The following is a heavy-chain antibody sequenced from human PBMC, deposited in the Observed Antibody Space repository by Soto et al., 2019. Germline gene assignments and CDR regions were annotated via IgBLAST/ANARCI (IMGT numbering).Heavy chain of an antibody. J-gene: IGHJ3*02. CDR1: GGTFSSYA. Sequence: QVQLVQSGAEVKKPGSSVKVSYKASGGTFSSYAISWVRQAPGQGLEWMGGIIPIFGTANYAQKFQGRVTITADESTSTAYMELSSLRSEDTAVYYCARDPGIAAAGIGAFDIWGQGTMVTVSS. D-gene: IGHD6-13*01. CDR2: IIPIFGTA. V-gene: IGHV1-69*01. CDR3: ARDPGIAAAGIGAFDI.